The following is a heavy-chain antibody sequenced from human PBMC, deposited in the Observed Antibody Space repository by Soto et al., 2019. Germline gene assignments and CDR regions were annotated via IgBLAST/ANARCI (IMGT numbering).Heavy chain of an antibody. V-gene: IGHV1-46*01. CDR2: INPSGGST. Sequence: ASVKVSCKAAGYTFTSYYMHWVRQAPGQGLEWMGIINPSGGSTSYAQKFQGRVTMTRDTSTSTVYMELSSLRSEDTAVYYCAREGDRYYDTERYFDYWGQGTLVTVSS. CDR3: AREGDRYYDTERYFDY. J-gene: IGHJ4*02. CDR1: GYTFTSYY. D-gene: IGHD3-22*01.